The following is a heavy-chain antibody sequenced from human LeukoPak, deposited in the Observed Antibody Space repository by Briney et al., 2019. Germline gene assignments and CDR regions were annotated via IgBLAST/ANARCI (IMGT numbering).Heavy chain of an antibody. CDR3: AKDIVGSAMTGIDY. Sequence: PGGSLRLSCAASGFDFDDYAMQWVRQAPGKGLEWVSGISWNSNTKGYADSVKGRFTISRDNAKHSLYLQMDSLRPEDTALYYYAKDIVGSAMTGIDYWGQGTLVTVSS. CDR1: GFDFDDYA. D-gene: IGHD1-1*01. V-gene: IGHV3-9*01. J-gene: IGHJ4*02. CDR2: ISWNSNTK.